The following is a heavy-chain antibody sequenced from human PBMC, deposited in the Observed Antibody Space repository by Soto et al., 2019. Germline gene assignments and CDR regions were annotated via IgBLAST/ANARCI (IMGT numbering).Heavy chain of an antibody. Sequence: ASVKVSCKASGYTFTSYGISWVRQAPGQGLEWMGRIIPTLGIANYAQKFQGRVTITADKSTSTAYMELSSLRSEDTAVYYCARLGSSGWYDAFDIWGQGTMVTVSS. V-gene: IGHV1-69*04. J-gene: IGHJ3*02. CDR3: ARLGSSGWYDAFDI. CDR1: GYTFTSYG. D-gene: IGHD6-19*01. CDR2: IIPTLGIA.